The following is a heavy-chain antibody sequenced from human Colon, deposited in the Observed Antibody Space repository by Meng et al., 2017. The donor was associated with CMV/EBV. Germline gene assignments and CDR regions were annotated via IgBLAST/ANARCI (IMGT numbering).Heavy chain of an antibody. CDR2: INKDGGSI. D-gene: IGHD3-3*01. J-gene: IGHJ4*02. V-gene: IGHV3-74*01. CDR3: AREVFDTSSYDY. Sequence: GESLKISCTASGFTFRSYWMHWVRQVPGKGLVWVSRINKDGGSITYADFVEGRFTISRDNAKNTLYLQLNSLRVEDTAVYYCAREVFDTSSYDYWGQGALVTVSS. CDR1: GFTFRSYW.